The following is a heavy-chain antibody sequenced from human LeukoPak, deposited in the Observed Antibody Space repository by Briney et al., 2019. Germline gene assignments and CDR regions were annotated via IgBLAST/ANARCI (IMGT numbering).Heavy chain of an antibody. CDR2: MNPNSGNT. CDR3: ARSVRYSRSDY. D-gene: IGHD6-13*01. V-gene: IGHV1-8*03. CDR1: GYTFTSYD. J-gene: IGHJ4*02. Sequence: ASVKVSCKASGYTFTSYDINWVRQATGQGLEWMGWMNPNSGNTGYAQKFQGRVTITRNTSISTAYMELSSLRSEDTAVYYCARSVRYSRSDYWGQGTLVTVSS.